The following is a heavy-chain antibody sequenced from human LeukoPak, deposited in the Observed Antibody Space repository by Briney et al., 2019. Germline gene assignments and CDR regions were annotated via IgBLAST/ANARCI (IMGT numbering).Heavy chain of an antibody. CDR3: AGRIAAAGAFDY. CDR1: GGPISSSSYY. V-gene: IGHV4-39*01. CDR2: IYYSGST. J-gene: IGHJ4*02. D-gene: IGHD6-13*01. Sequence: SETLSLTCTVSGGPISSSSYYWGWIRQPPGKGLEWIGSIYYSGSTYYNPSLKSRVTISVDTSKNQFSLKLSSVTAADTAVYYCAGRIAAAGAFDYWGQGTLVTVSS.